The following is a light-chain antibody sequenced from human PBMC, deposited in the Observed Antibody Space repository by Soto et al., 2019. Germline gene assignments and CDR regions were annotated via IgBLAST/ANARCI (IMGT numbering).Light chain of an antibody. CDR3: QQYNSWPLT. CDR1: QSVSSSY. V-gene: IGKV3D-15*01. Sequence: MTQSPGTLSLSPGERATLSCRASQSVSSSYLAWYQQKPGQAPRLLIYGASSRATGVPTRISGSGSGTEFTLTISSLQSEDFAVYYCQQYNSWPLTFGGGTKVDIK. J-gene: IGKJ4*01. CDR2: GAS.